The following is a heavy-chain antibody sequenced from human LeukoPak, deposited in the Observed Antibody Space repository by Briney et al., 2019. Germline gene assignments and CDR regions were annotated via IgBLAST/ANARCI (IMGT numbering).Heavy chain of an antibody. CDR1: GGSISSYY. D-gene: IGHD1-1*01. J-gene: IGHJ4*02. Sequence: SETLSLTCTVSGGSISSYYWSWIRQPPGKGLEWIGYIYYSGSTNYNPSLKSRVIISVDTSKNQFSLKLSSVTAADTAVYYCARGQSKGTTTYYFDYWGQGTLVTVSS. V-gene: IGHV4-59*01. CDR2: IYYSGST. CDR3: ARGQSKGTTTYYFDY.